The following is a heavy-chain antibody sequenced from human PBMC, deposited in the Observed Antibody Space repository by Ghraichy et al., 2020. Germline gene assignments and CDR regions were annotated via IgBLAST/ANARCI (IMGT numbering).Heavy chain of an antibody. V-gene: IGHV3-7*03. CDR2: IKQDGSEG. Sequence: GGSLRLSCAASGFTFSYYWMSWVRQAPGKGLEWVANIKQDGSEGYYVDSVKGRFTISRDKDKNSLYLQMNSLRAEDTAVYYCARARTGAAARPHYMDVWGKGTTVTVSS. D-gene: IGHD6-13*01. CDR1: GFTFSYYW. CDR3: ARARTGAAARPHYMDV. J-gene: IGHJ6*03.